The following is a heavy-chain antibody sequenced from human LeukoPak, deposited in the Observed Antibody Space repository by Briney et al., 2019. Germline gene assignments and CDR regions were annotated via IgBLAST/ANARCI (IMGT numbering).Heavy chain of an antibody. Sequence: GGSLRLSCASSGFTFRRYDMNWVRQAPGKGLEWVSFISSSMISIHYADSVQGRFTISRDNARNILYLQTNSLRAEDMAVYYCARVYDVLTGGFDHWGQGALVTVSS. D-gene: IGHD3-9*01. CDR3: ARVYDVLTGGFDH. V-gene: IGHV3-21*01. CDR1: GFTFRRYD. CDR2: ISSSMISI. J-gene: IGHJ4*02.